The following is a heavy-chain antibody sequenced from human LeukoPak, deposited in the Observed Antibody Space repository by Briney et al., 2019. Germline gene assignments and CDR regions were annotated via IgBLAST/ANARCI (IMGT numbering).Heavy chain of an antibody. D-gene: IGHD1-26*01. CDR3: ARVGLDALDI. V-gene: IGHV3-48*03. CDR1: GFTFSTYE. Sequence: GGSLRLSCAASGFTFSTYEMNWVRQAPGKGLEWVSYISSSGSTIYYADSVKGRFTISRDNAKNSLYLQMNSLRAEDTAVYYCARVGLDALDIWGQGTMVTVSS. CDR2: ISSSGSTI. J-gene: IGHJ3*02.